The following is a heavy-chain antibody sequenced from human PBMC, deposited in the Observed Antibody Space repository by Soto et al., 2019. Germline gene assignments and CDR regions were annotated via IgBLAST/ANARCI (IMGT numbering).Heavy chain of an antibody. CDR2: INHSGST. Sequence: SEILSLTCTVSGGSISSGGYYWSWIRQPPGTGLEWIGEINHSGSTNYNPSLKSRVTISVDTSKNQFSLKLTSVTAADTAVYYCARDKITGLFDYWXQGTLVTVSS. V-gene: IGHV4-61*08. CDR3: ARDKITGLFDY. CDR1: GGSISSGGYY. D-gene: IGHD2-8*02. J-gene: IGHJ4*02.